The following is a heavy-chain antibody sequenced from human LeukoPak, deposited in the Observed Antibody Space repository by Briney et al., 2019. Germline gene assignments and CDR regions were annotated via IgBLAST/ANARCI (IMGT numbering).Heavy chain of an antibody. CDR1: GVSISSSSYY. Sequence: PSETLSLTCTVSGVSISSSSYYWGWIRQPPGKGLEWIGSIYYSGGTYYSPSLKSRVTISVDTSKSHFSLKLSSVTAADTAVYYCARHVWLQPFDYWGQGTLVTVSS. J-gene: IGHJ4*02. V-gene: IGHV4-39*01. CDR3: ARHVWLQPFDY. D-gene: IGHD3-9*01. CDR2: IYYSGGT.